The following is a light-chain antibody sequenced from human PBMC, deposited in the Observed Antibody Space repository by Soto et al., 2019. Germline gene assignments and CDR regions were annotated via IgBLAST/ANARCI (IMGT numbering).Light chain of an antibody. CDR1: QGVLYSSNNKNY. CDR3: QQYYSTPRT. Sequence: DIVMTQSPDSLAVSLGERATINCKSSQGVLYSSNNKNYLAWYQQKPGQPPKLLIYWASTRESGVPDRFSGSGSGTDFTLTISSLQAEDVAVYYCQQYYSTPRTFGAGTKVDIK. J-gene: IGKJ3*01. CDR2: WAS. V-gene: IGKV4-1*01.